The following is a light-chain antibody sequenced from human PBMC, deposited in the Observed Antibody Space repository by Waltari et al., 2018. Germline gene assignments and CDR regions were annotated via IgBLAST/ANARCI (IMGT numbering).Light chain of an antibody. Sequence: DVLTQPPSLSLASGQTATITLYGAGSARGGVHWYQQHPGQAPVLVIYFGTQRPSGIPERFSGSFSGDTAVLTITGVEVGDEADYFCQVWDANSNQVSFGGGTKLTVL. CDR3: QVWDANSNQVS. CDR2: FGT. V-gene: IGLV3-21*04. CDR1: GSARGG. J-gene: IGLJ2*01.